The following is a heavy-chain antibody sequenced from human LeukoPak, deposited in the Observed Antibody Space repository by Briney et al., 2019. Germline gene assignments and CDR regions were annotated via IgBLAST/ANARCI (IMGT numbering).Heavy chain of an antibody. CDR3: ARPSRDGYRYTFDY. Sequence: PSETLSLSCTVSGVSIGSYYWSWIRQPPGKGLEWIGYIYNSGNTNYSPSLKSRVSISVDTPKNQFSLKPSSVTAADTAVYYCARPSRDGYRYTFDYWGQGILVTVSS. CDR1: GVSIGSYY. J-gene: IGHJ4*02. V-gene: IGHV4-59*01. CDR2: IYNSGNT. D-gene: IGHD5-24*01.